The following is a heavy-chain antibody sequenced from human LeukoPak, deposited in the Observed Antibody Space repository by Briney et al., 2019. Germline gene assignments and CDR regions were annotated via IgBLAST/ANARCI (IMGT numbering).Heavy chain of an antibody. CDR3: ARVAMAENYYDSSGYFDY. Sequence: PSETLSLTCTVSGDSISSYYWSWIRQPPGKGLEWIGYIYYDGSTNYNPSPKSRVTISVDTSKNQFSLKLSSVTAADTAVYYCARVAMAENYYDSSGYFDYWGQGTLVTVSS. CDR1: GDSISSYY. J-gene: IGHJ4*02. V-gene: IGHV4-59*01. D-gene: IGHD3-22*01. CDR2: IYYDGST.